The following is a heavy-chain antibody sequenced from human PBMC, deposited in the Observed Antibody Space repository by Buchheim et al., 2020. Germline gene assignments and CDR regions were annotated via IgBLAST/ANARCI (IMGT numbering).Heavy chain of an antibody. D-gene: IGHD5-12*01. CDR1: GFTFSSYS. V-gene: IGHV3-21*01. CDR3: ARSGPGYSGYDTAFDI. J-gene: IGHJ3*02. Sequence: EVQLVESGGGLVKPGGSLRPSCAASGFTFSSYSMNWVRQAPGKGLEWVSSISSSSSYIYYADSVKGRFTISRDNAKNSLYLQMNSLRAEDTAVYYCARSGPGYSGYDTAFDIWGQGT. CDR2: ISSSSSYI.